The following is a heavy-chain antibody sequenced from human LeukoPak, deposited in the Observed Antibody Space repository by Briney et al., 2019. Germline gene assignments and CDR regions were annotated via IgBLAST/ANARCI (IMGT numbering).Heavy chain of an antibody. CDR1: EFTFSSYW. CDR2: IDSGGSRT. Sequence: GGSLRLSCVAAEFTFSSYWMHWVRQAPGKGLVWVSRIDSGGSRTKYADSVKGRFTISRDNAENTLYLQLNSLRADDTAVYYCVRDRTAAAGEFDYWAREPWSPSPQ. J-gene: IGHJ4*02. V-gene: IGHV3-74*03. CDR3: VRDRTAAAGEFDY. D-gene: IGHD6-13*01.